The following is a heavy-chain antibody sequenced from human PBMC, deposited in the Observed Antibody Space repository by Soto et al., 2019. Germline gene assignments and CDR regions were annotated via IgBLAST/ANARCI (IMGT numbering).Heavy chain of an antibody. CDR3: VKGLFMFDP. CDR2: ISSNGGST. Sequence: PGGSLRLSGSASGFTFSSYSIHWVRQAPWKGLEYVSAISSNGGSTYYADSVKGRFTISRDNSKNTLYLQMSSLRAEDTAVYYWVKGLFMFDPSGQGTLVPVSS. V-gene: IGHV3-64D*06. D-gene: IGHD3-3*01. J-gene: IGHJ5*02. CDR1: GFTFSSYS.